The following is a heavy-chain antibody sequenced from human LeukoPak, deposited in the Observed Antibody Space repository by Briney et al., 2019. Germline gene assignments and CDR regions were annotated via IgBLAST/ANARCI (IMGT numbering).Heavy chain of an antibody. Sequence: ASVKVSCKASGYTFTSYGISWVRQAPGQGLEWMGWISAYNGNTNYAQKLQGRVTMTTDTSTSTAYMELRSLRSDDTAVYYCARVVLKSSGWGLPHKYDYWGQGTLVTVSS. CDR1: GYTFTSYG. J-gene: IGHJ4*02. CDR3: ARVVLKSSGWGLPHKYDY. V-gene: IGHV1-18*01. D-gene: IGHD6-19*01. CDR2: ISAYNGNT.